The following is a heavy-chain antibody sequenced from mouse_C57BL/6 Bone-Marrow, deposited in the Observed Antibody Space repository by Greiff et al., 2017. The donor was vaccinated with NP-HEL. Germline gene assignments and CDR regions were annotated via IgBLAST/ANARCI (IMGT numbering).Heavy chain of an antibody. CDR2: INPRAGCT. CDR1: GYSFTGYY. V-gene: IGHV1-42*01. Sequence: VHLQQSGPELVKPGASVKISCKASGYSFTGYYMNWVKQSPEKSLEWIGEINPRAGCTTYNQKFKAKATLTVDKSSSTAYMQLKSLTSEDSAVYYCARRGSGCYYTRFDYWGQGTTLTVSS. D-gene: IGHD2-3*01. J-gene: IGHJ2*01. CDR3: ARRGSGCYYTRFDY.